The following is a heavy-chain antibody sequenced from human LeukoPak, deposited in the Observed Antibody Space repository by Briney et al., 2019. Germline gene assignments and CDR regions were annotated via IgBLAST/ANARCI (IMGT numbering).Heavy chain of an antibody. D-gene: IGHD3-22*01. CDR2: VKQDGSER. CDR1: GLIFGDCW. J-gene: IGHJ6*02. CDR3: ARDRRLHYYDSSGPLGYDYHSLDV. V-gene: IGHV3-7*01. Sequence: GGSLRLSCVVSGLIFGDCWMTWVRQAPGQGLEWVASVKQDGSERYYVDSVKGRFTISRDNAKNSAYLQMNSLRADDTAVYYCARDRRLHYYDSSGPLGYDYHSLDVWGQGTTVIVSS.